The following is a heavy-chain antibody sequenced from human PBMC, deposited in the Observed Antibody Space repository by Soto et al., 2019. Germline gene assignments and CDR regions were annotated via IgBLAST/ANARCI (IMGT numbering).Heavy chain of an antibody. CDR2: INSDGSST. Sequence: GSLRLSCAASGFTFSSYWMHWVRQAPGKGLVWVSRINSDGSSTSYADSVKGRFTISRDNAKNTLYLQMNSLRAEDTAVYYCARGDNWNEDYYYYGMDVWGQGTTVTVSS. V-gene: IGHV3-74*01. D-gene: IGHD1-1*01. CDR3: ARGDNWNEDYYYYGMDV. CDR1: GFTFSSYW. J-gene: IGHJ6*02.